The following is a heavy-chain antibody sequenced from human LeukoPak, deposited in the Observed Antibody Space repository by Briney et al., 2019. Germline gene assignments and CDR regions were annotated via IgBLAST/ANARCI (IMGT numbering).Heavy chain of an antibody. CDR2: IYSGGST. CDR1: GGSFSGYY. Sequence: PSETLSLTCAVYGGSFSGYYWSWIRQAPGKGLEWVSVIYSGGSTYYADSVKGRFTISRDNSKNTLYLQMNSLRAEDTAVYYCARALKSSGWYGDWFDPWGQGTLVTVSS. D-gene: IGHD6-19*01. V-gene: IGHV3-53*01. CDR3: ARALKSSGWYGDWFDP. J-gene: IGHJ5*02.